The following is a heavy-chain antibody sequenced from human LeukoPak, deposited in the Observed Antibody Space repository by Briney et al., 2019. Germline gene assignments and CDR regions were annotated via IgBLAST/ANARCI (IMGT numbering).Heavy chain of an antibody. J-gene: IGHJ3*02. V-gene: IGHV5-10-1*01. CDR2: IDPSDSYT. Sequence: GESLRISCKGSGYTFTNYWINWVRQMPGKGLEWMGRIDPSDSYTNYSPSFQGHVTISADKSISTACLQWSSLKASDTAMYFCARGYGAFDIWGQGTMVTVSS. CDR1: GYTFTNYW. D-gene: IGHD2-15*01. CDR3: ARGYGAFDI.